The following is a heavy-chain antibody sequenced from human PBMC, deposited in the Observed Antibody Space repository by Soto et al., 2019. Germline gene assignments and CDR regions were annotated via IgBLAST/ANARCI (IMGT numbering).Heavy chain of an antibody. CDR1: GCSISSSSYY. V-gene: IGHV4-39*01. CDR2: IYYSGST. D-gene: IGHD2-2*01. Sequence: XETRSLPCTVAGCSISSSSYYWGWIRQPPGQGLEWIGSIYYSGSTYYNPSLKSRVTISVDTSKNQFSLKLSSVTAADTAVYYCAREGGTDIVVVPAAMNYYYGMDVWGHGTTVTVSS. J-gene: IGHJ6*02. CDR3: AREGGTDIVVVPAAMNYYYGMDV.